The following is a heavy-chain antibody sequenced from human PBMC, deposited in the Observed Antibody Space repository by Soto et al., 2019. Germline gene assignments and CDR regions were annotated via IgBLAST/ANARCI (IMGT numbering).Heavy chain of an antibody. D-gene: IGHD5-12*01. CDR1: GGTFGSSA. J-gene: IGHJ6*02. CDR3: ARYKARLQLGGNYYDAMDA. CDR2: IITIFPTP. Sequence: QVQLMQSGAEVKKPGSSVTVSCKASGGTFGSSAIRWVRQAPGQGLEWMGGIITIFPTPDYAQKLQGRVTITADEATRTAYMELTSLRSEETAVYYCARYKARLQLGGNYYDAMDAWRQGTMVTVSS. V-gene: IGHV1-69*12.